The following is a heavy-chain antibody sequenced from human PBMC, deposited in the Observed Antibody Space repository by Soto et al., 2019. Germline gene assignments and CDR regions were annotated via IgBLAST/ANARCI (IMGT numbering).Heavy chain of an antibody. V-gene: IGHV5-10-1*01. D-gene: IGHD5-12*01. CDR1: GYSFTSYW. Sequence: LGESLKISCKGSGYSFTSYWISWVRQMPGKGLEWMGRIDPSDSYTNYSPSFQGHVTISADKSISTAYLQWSSLKASDTAMYYCAGPKIVATTDYYYYGMDVWGQGTTVTVSS. CDR2: IDPSDSYT. CDR3: AGPKIVATTDYYYYGMDV. J-gene: IGHJ6*02.